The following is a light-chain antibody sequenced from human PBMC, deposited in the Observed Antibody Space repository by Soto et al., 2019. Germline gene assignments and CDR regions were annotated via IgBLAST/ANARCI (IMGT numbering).Light chain of an antibody. J-gene: IGLJ2*01. CDR2: GNS. CDR3: QSYDSSLSGHVV. CDR1: SSNIGAGYD. Sequence: QSVLTQPPSVSGAPGQRVTISCTGSSSNIGAGYDVHWYQQLPGTAPKLLIYGNSNRPSGVPDRFSGSKSGPSASLAITGLQADDEAYYYCQSYDSSLSGHVVFGGGTKLTVL. V-gene: IGLV1-40*01.